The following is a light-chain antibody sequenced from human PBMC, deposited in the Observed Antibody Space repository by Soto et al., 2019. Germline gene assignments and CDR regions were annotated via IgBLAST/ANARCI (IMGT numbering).Light chain of an antibody. V-gene: IGKV3-11*01. CDR3: QQRSNWLGT. CDR2: DAS. CDR1: QSFSSY. Sequence: EIVLTQSPATLSLSPGERATLSCRASQSFSSYLAWYQQKPGQAPRLLIYDASNRATGIPARFSGSGSGTGFTLTISSLEPEDFAVYYCQQRSNWLGTFGQGTKLEIK. J-gene: IGKJ2*01.